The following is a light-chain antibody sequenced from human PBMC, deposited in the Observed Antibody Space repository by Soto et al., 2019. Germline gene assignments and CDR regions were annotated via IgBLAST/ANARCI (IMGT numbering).Light chain of an antibody. Sequence: EIVLTQSPVTLSLSPWGRATLSCRASQSVSSSYLAWYQQKPGQAPRLLIYGASTRATGIPARFSGSGSGTEFTLTISSLQSEDFAVYYCQQYNNWPLLTFGGGTKVDIK. V-gene: IGKV3-15*01. J-gene: IGKJ4*01. CDR3: QQYNNWPLLT. CDR1: QSVSSSY. CDR2: GAS.